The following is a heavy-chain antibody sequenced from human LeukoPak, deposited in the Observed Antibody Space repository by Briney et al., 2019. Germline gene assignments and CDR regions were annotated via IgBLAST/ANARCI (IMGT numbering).Heavy chain of an antibody. V-gene: IGHV4-39*01. CDR1: VGSIRSRPYY. D-gene: IGHD3-16*01. Sequence: PSETLSLTCTVSVGSIRSRPYYWGWVRQPPGKGLEWIGSISYSGSIHYNPSLKSRVTISVDTSKDHFSLRLSPVTAADTAVYYCATLEIGDYYFDYWGQGTLVTVSS. J-gene: IGHJ4*02. CDR3: ATLEIGDYYFDY. CDR2: ISYSGSI.